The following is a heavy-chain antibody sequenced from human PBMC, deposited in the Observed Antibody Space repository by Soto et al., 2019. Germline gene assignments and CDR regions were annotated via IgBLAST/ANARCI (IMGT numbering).Heavy chain of an antibody. Sequence: PSDTLSLTCTVSGGSISSHYWSWIRQPPGKGLEWIGYIYYSGSTNYNPSLKSRVTISVDTSKNQFPLRLASVTAADTAVYYCARTLPNRQLFDSWSQGTLVTVS. V-gene: IGHV4-59*11. CDR3: ARTLPNRQLFDS. J-gene: IGHJ4*02. CDR2: IYYSGST. D-gene: IGHD1-1*01. CDR1: GGSISSHY.